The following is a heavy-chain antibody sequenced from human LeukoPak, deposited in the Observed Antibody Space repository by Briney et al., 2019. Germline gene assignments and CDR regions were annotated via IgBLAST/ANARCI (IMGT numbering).Heavy chain of an antibody. CDR2: ISAYKVNT. V-gene: IGHV1-18*01. D-gene: IGHD2-2*01. CDR1: GYTFTSYG. CDR3: ARDGTSTDDY. Sequence: ASVKVSCKASGYTFTSYGISWVRQAPGQGLEWMGWISAYKVNTNDAQKLQGRVTMTTDTSTTTAYMELRSLRSDDTAGYYCARDGTSTDDYWGQGTLVTVSS. J-gene: IGHJ4*02.